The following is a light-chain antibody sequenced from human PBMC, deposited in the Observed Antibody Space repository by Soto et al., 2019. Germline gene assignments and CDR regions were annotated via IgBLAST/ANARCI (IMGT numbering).Light chain of an antibody. CDR2: AAS. V-gene: IGKV1-27*01. CDR1: QGISNY. Sequence: DIPMTQSPSSLSASVGDRVTITCRASQGISNYLAWYQQKPGKVPKLLIYAASTLQSGVPSRFSGSGSGTDFTLTIGSLQPEDVATYYCQKYNSAPPFGGGTKVEIK. CDR3: QKYNSAPP. J-gene: IGKJ4*01.